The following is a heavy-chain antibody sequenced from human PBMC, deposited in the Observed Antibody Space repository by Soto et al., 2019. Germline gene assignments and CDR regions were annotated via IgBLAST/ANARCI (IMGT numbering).Heavy chain of an antibody. CDR1: GGSVSSGHFY. D-gene: IGHD6-19*01. V-gene: IGHV4-61*01. CDR3: ARSGSGSGWL. J-gene: IGHJ4*02. CDR2: IYYSGST. Sequence: PSETLSLTCTVSGGSVSSGHFYWSWIRQPPGKGLEWIGYIYYSGSTKYNPSLRSRVTILVDTSKNQFSLKLTSVTAADTAVYYCARSGSGSGWLGGQGTLVTVPQ.